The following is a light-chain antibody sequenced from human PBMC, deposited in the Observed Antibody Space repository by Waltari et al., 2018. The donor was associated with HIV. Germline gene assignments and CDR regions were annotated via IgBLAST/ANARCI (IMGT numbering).Light chain of an antibody. CDR3: AGWDDSLSEYV. CDR1: SSNIGSNS. V-gene: IGLV1-44*01. CDR2: RND. J-gene: IGLJ1*01. Sequence: QSVLTQPPSASGTPGHRVTMSCSGGSSNIGSNSVNWYQHLPETSPRLLIFRNDQRPSGVPDRVSAAKTGTSAARAIRGVQSEDEAEYYCAGWDDSLSEYVFGPGTRVTVL.